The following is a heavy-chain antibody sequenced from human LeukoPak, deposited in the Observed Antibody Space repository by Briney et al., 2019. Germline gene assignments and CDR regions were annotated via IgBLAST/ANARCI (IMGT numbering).Heavy chain of an antibody. CDR2: ISYDGSNK. CDR1: GFTFSSYG. J-gene: IGHJ6*02. V-gene: IGHV3-30*18. D-gene: IGHD6-13*01. CDR3: AKERKGSSWYYYYYGMDV. Sequence: GGSLRLSCAASGFTFSSYGIHWVRQAPGKGLEWVAVISYDGSNKYYADSVKGRFTISRDNSKNTLYLQMNSLRAEDTAVYYCAKERKGSSWYYYYYGMDVWGQGTTVTVSS.